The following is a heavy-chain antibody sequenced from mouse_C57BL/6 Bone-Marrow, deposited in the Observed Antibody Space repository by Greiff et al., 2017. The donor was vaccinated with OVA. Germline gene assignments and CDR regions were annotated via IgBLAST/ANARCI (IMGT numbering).Heavy chain of an antibody. D-gene: IGHD1-1*01. CDR3: ARALYYYGSSPDWFAY. CDR1: GFTFSSYG. Sequence: EVQGVESGGDLVKPGGSLKLSCAASGFTFSSYGMSWVRQTPDKRLEWVATISSGGSYTYYPDSVKGRFTISRANAKNTLYLQMSSLKSEDTAMYYCARALYYYGSSPDWFAYWGQGTLVTVSA. V-gene: IGHV5-6*01. J-gene: IGHJ3*01. CDR2: ISSGGSYT.